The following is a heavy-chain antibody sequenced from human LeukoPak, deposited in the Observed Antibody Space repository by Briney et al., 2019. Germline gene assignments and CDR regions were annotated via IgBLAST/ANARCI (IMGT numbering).Heavy chain of an antibody. Sequence: PGGSLRLSCAASGFTFSSYGMHWVRQAPGKGLEWVAVISYDGSNKYYADSVKGRFTISRDNSKNTLYLQMNSLRAEDTAVYYCAKSISYGGFDYWGQGTLVTVSS. CDR3: AKSISYGGFDY. CDR2: ISYDGSNK. CDR1: GFTFSSYG. D-gene: IGHD4-23*01. J-gene: IGHJ4*02. V-gene: IGHV3-30*18.